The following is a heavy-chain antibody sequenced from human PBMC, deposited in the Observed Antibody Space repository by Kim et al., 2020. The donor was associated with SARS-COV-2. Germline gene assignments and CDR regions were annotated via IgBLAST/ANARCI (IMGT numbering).Heavy chain of an antibody. CDR3: ARPRPKGRGAFDI. V-gene: IGHV5-51*01. J-gene: IGHJ3*02. D-gene: IGHD3-10*01. Sequence: YSPAFQGQLTISADKSISTAYLQWSSLKASDTAMYYCARPRPKGRGAFDIWGQGTMVTVSS.